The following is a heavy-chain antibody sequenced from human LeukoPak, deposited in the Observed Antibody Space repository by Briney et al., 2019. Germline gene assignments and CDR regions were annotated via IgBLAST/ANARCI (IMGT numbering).Heavy chain of an antibody. CDR2: ISWNSDSI. CDR3: AKAHFYDYSNSNNWFDP. V-gene: IGHV3-9*01. D-gene: IGHD4-11*01. J-gene: IGHJ5*02. CDR1: GFTFDDYA. Sequence: PGGSLRLSCAASGFTFDDYAMYWVRQAPGKGLEWVSGISWNSDSIGYADSVKGRFTISRDNAKNSLYLQMNSLRAEDTALYYCAKAHFYDYSNSNNWFDPWGQGTLVTVSS.